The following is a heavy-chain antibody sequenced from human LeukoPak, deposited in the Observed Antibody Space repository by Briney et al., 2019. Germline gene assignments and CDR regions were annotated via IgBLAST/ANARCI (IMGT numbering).Heavy chain of an antibody. J-gene: IGHJ4*02. CDR1: GFSLSTSGMC. CDR2: IDWDDDK. D-gene: IGHD3-22*01. Sequence: SGPALVKPTQTLTLTCTFSGFSLSTSGMCVSWIRQPPGKALEWLARIDWDDDKYYSTSLKTRLTISKDTSKNQVVLTMTNMDPVDTATYYCARIRLPSTYDSSGYYEFFDYWGQGTLATVSS. CDR3: ARIRLPSTYDSSGYYEFFDY. V-gene: IGHV2-70*11.